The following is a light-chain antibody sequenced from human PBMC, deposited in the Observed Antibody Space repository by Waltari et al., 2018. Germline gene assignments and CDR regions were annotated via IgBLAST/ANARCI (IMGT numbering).Light chain of an antibody. Sequence: QSALTQPASVSGSPGQSITIACTGTINDLGDYHYHALYQHQSGKAPKLMIYEVTARPSGVSNLFSGAKSGNTASLTISGLQADDEADYYCTSFSTISTSLFGGGTKVTVL. CDR1: INDLGDYHY. V-gene: IGLV2-14*01. J-gene: IGLJ3*02. CDR3: TSFSTISTSL. CDR2: EVT.